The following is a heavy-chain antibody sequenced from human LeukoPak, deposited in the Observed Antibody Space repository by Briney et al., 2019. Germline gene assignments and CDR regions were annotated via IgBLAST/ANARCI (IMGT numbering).Heavy chain of an antibody. V-gene: IGHV4-39*02. J-gene: IGHJ6*03. CDR3: ARDRGDYYYMDV. CDR1: GGSISSSSYY. Sequence: PETLSLTCTVSGGSISSSSYYWGWIRQPPGKGLEWIGSIYYSGSTYYNPSLKSRVTISVDTSKNQFSLKLSSVTAADTAVYYCARDRGDYYYMDVWGKGTTVTISS. CDR2: IYYSGST.